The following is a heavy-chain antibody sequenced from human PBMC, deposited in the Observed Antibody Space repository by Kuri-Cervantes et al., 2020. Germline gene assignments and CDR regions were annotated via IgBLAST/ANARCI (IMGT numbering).Heavy chain of an antibody. CDR1: GGSFSGYY. CDR2: INHSGST. Sequence: SETLSLTCAVYGGSFSGYYWSWIRQPPGKGLEWIGEINHSGSTNYNPSLKSRVTISVDTSKNQFSLKLSSVTAADTAVYYCASTAPRQQPYSPLDYWGQGTLVTVSS. J-gene: IGHJ4*02. V-gene: IGHV4-34*01. CDR3: ASTAPRQQPYSPLDY. D-gene: IGHD6-13*01.